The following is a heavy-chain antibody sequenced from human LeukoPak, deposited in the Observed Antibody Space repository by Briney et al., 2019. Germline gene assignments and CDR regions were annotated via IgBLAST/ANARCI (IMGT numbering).Heavy chain of an antibody. D-gene: IGHD3-3*01. J-gene: IGHJ6*03. V-gene: IGHV4-39*07. Sequence: SETLSLTCTVSGGSISSSSYYWGWIRQPPGKGLEWIGSIYYSGSTYYNPSLKSRVTISVDTSKNQFSLKLSSVTAADTAVYYCARDIKIGILEWFTPDMDVWGKGTTVTVSS. CDR1: GGSISSSSYY. CDR3: ARDIKIGILEWFTPDMDV. CDR2: IYYSGST.